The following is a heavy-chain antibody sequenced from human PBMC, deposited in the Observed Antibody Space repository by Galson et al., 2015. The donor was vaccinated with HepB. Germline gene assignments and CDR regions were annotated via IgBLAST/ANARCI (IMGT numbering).Heavy chain of an antibody. CDR2: VYGTVTT. D-gene: IGHD5-12*01. J-gene: IGHJ4*02. V-gene: IGHV3-66*01. CDR3: ARSPAYEYDFDY. Sequence: SLRLSCAASGFTFSSYSMNWVRQAPGRGLEWISLVYGTVTTYYADSVRGRFTISCDSSKNTLYLQMNSLRAEDTALYYCARSPAYEYDFDYWGRGTLVTVSS. CDR1: GFTFSSYS.